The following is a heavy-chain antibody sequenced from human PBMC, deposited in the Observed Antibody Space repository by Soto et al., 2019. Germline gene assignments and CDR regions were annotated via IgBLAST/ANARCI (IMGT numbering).Heavy chain of an antibody. V-gene: IGHV3-74*03. Sequence: EVQLVESGGGLVQPGGSLTLSCAASGFTFSSYWMHWVRQAPGKGLVWVSRIKSDGSGTMYADSVKGRLTISRDNAKNTLYLQMKSLRVEDTAVYYCVRGDGDYFDGNGYLGRHWGQGTLVTVSS. D-gene: IGHD3-22*01. CDR2: IKSDGSGT. CDR3: VRGDGDYFDGNGYLGRH. CDR1: GFTFSSYW. J-gene: IGHJ4*02.